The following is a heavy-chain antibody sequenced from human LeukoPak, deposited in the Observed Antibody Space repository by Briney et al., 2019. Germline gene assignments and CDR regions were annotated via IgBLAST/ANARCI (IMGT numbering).Heavy chain of an antibody. CDR3: AREVVPAAFAMDV. Sequence: SETLSLTRTVSGGSISSGGYYWYWIRQHPGKGLEWIGYIYYSGSTYYNPSLKSRLTISVDTSKNQLSLKLSSVTAADTAFYYCAREVVPAAFAMDVWGQGTTVTVSS. CDR2: IYYSGST. V-gene: IGHV4-31*03. D-gene: IGHD2-2*01. J-gene: IGHJ6*02. CDR1: GGSISSGGYY.